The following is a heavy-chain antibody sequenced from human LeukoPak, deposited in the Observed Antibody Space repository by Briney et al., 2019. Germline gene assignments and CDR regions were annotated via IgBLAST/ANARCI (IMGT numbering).Heavy chain of an antibody. D-gene: IGHD2-2*01. V-gene: IGHV3-30*18. CDR2: ISYDGSNK. CDR3: AKDMPPITREGYFDY. CDR1: GFTFSSYG. Sequence: QAGGSLRLSCAASGFTFSSYGMHWVRQAPGKGLEWVAVISYDGSNKYYADSVKGRFTISRDNSKNTLYLQMNSLRAEDTAVYYCAKDMPPITREGYFDYWGQGTLVTVSS. J-gene: IGHJ4*02.